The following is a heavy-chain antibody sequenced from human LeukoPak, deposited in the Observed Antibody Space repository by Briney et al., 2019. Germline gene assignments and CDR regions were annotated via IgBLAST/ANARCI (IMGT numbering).Heavy chain of an antibody. CDR3: ARSRLSVVRGVIGYFDY. CDR1: GFTFSSYW. D-gene: IGHD3-10*01. J-gene: IGHJ4*02. CDR2: IKQDGSEK. Sequence: GGSLRLSCAASGFTFSSYWMSWVRQAPGKGLEWVANIKQDGSEKYYVDSVKGRFTISRDNAKSSLYLQMNSLRAEDTAVYYCARSRLSVVRGVIGYFDYWGQGTLVTVSS. V-gene: IGHV3-7*01.